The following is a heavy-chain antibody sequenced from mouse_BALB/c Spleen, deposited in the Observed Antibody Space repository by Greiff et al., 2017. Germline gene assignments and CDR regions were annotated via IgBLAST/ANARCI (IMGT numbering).Heavy chain of an antibody. CDR1: GYAFSSYW. V-gene: IGHV1-80*01. CDR3: ARSMITTAMDY. J-gene: IGHJ4*01. D-gene: IGHD2-4*01. CDR2: IYPGDGDT. Sequence: VQRVESGAELVRPGSSVKISCKASGYAFSSYWMNWVKQRPGQGLEWIGQIYPGDGDTNYNGKFKGKATLTADKSSSTAYMQLSSLTSEDSAVYFCARSMITTAMDYWGQGTSVTVSS.